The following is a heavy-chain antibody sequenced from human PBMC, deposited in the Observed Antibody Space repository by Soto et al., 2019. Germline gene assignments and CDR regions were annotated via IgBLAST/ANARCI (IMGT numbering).Heavy chain of an antibody. CDR3: TRDGPSAYGYYFDY. J-gene: IGHJ4*02. CDR1: GFTFGDYA. Sequence: LRLSCTASGFTFGDYAMSWFRQAPGKGLEWVGFIRSKAYGGTTEYAASVKGRFTISRDDSKSIAYLQMNSLKTEDTAVYYCTRDGPSAYGYYFDYWGQGTLVTVSS. V-gene: IGHV3-49*03. CDR2: IRSKAYGGTT. D-gene: IGHD3-16*01.